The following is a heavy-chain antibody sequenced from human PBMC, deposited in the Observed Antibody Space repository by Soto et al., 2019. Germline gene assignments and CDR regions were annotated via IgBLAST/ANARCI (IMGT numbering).Heavy chain of an antibody. D-gene: IGHD5-18*01. Sequence: ASVKVSCKASGYTFTNNDVSWVRQATGQGLEWMGWMNPGSGDTGYAQKFQGRVTMTRDISIATAYMELNSLTSEDTAIYYCARMESFGSLNWFDPWGQGTLVPV. J-gene: IGHJ5*02. V-gene: IGHV1-8*01. CDR3: ARMESFGSLNWFDP. CDR1: GYTFTNND. CDR2: MNPGSGDT.